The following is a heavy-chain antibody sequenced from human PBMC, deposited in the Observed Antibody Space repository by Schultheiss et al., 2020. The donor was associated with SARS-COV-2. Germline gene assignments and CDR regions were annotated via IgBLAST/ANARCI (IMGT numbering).Heavy chain of an antibody. J-gene: IGHJ4*02. Sequence: GGSLRLSCAASGFTFSSYAMSWVRQAPGKGLEWVSAISGSGGSTYYADSVKGRFTISRDNSKNTLYLQMNSLRAEDTAVYYCAKDQQRMSIAAAVSFDYWGQGTLVTVSS. V-gene: IGHV3-23*01. D-gene: IGHD6-13*01. CDR3: AKDQQRMSIAAAVSFDY. CDR2: ISGSGGST. CDR1: GFTFSSYA.